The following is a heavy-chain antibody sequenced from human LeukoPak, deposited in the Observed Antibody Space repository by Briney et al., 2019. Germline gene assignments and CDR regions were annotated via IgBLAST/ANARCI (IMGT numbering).Heavy chain of an antibody. CDR3: ARVPEATGYFDY. Sequence: ASVRVSCKASGYTFTSYGISWVRQAPGQGLEWMGWISAYNGNTNYAQKLQGRVTMTTDTSTSTAYMELRSLRSDDTAVYYCARVPEATGYFDYWGQGTLVTVSS. V-gene: IGHV1-18*01. CDR1: GYTFTSYG. CDR2: ISAYNGNT. D-gene: IGHD1-14*01. J-gene: IGHJ4*02.